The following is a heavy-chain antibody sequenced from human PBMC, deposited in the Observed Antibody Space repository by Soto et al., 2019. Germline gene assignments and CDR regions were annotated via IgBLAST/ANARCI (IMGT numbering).Heavy chain of an antibody. D-gene: IGHD3-9*01. V-gene: IGHV3-30-3*01. Sequence: QVQLVESGGGVVQPGRSLRLSCAASGFTFSGYAMHWVRQAPCKGLEWVAVISYDGSNKYYADSVKGRFTISRDNSKNTLYLQMNGLRPEDAAVYYCARDQYDILTGPNYWGQGTLVTVSS. J-gene: IGHJ4*02. CDR3: ARDQYDILTGPNY. CDR2: ISYDGSNK. CDR1: GFTFSGYA.